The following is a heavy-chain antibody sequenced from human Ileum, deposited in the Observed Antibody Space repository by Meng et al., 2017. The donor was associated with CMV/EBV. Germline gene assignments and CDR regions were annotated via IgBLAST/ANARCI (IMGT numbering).Heavy chain of an antibody. D-gene: IGHD1-1*01. CDR2: IHYTGRA. CDR1: GVSIRTHY. Sequence: QGQLQQSGPGLVKPSETPSLTCRVSGVSIRTHYWSWVRQTPGKGLEWIASIHYTGRADYSPPLKSRLTISVDTSDSQLSLKLSSVTPADTAMYYCAERGGGYWGQGILVTVSS. J-gene: IGHJ4*02. V-gene: IGHV4-59*11. CDR3: AERGGGY.